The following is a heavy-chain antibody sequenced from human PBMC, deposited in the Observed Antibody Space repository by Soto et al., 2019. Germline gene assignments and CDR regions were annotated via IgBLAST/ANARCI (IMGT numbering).Heavy chain of an antibody. Sequence: EVQLLESGGGLVQPGGSLRLSCAASRFTFSSYAMSWVRQAPGKGLEWVSGISGSGGSTYYADSVKGRFTISRDNSKNTLYLQMNSLRAEDTAVYYCAKDGGPVPAAAHNWFDPWGQGTLVTASS. V-gene: IGHV3-23*01. CDR2: ISGSGGST. CDR1: RFTFSSYA. D-gene: IGHD2-2*01. CDR3: AKDGGPVPAAAHNWFDP. J-gene: IGHJ5*02.